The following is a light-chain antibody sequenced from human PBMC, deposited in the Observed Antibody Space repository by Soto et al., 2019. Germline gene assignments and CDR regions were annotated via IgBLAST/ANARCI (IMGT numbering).Light chain of an antibody. V-gene: IGKV3-20*01. CDR3: QLYHSSPNLFT. Sequence: TQSPSTLSASVGDRVIIACRASQSMSSWLAWYQQKPGQAPRLLIYGASTRATGIPDRFSGSGSGTDFTLTISRLEPEDFAVYYCQLYHSSPNLFTFGPGTRVDIK. J-gene: IGKJ3*01. CDR2: GAS. CDR1: QSMSSW.